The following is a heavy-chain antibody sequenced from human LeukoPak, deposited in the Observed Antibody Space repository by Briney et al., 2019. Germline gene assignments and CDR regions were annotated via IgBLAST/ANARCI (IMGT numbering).Heavy chain of an antibody. J-gene: IGHJ4*02. CDR2: ISAYNDNT. CDR1: GYAFNIYG. V-gene: IGHV1-18*01. D-gene: IGHD5-12*01. CDR3: ARDVGYSGYDFGSRSDY. Sequence: ASVKVSCKASGYAFNIYGINWVRQAPGQGLEWMGWISAYNDNTNYAQKLQGRVTMTTDISTSTAYMELRSLRSDDTAVYYCARDVGYSGYDFGSRSDYWGQGTLVTVSS.